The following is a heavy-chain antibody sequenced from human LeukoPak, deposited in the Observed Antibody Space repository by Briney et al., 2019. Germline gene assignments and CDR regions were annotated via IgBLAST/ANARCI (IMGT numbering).Heavy chain of an antibody. J-gene: IGHJ4*02. Sequence: GGSLRLSCAASGFTFSSYAMSWVRQAPGKGLEWVSAISGSGGSTYYADSVKGRFTISRDNSKNTLYLQMNSLRAEDTAVYYCARRGGQQESQFDYWGQGTLVTVSS. D-gene: IGHD3-16*01. CDR2: ISGSGGST. CDR3: ARRGGQQESQFDY. V-gene: IGHV3-23*01. CDR1: GFTFSSYA.